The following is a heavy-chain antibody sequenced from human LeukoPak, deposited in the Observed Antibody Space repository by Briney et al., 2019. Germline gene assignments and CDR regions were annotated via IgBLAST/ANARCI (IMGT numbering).Heavy chain of an antibody. CDR3: ARGLGYCSSTSCYRLLLSY. CDR1: GFTFSSYE. Sequence: PGGSLRLSCAASGFTFSSYEMNWVRQAPGKGLEGVSYISSSGSTIYYADSVKGRLTISRDNAKNSLYLQMNSPRAEDTAVYYCARGLGYCSSTSCYRLLLSYWGQGTLVTVSS. D-gene: IGHD2-2*01. V-gene: IGHV3-48*03. CDR2: ISSSGSTI. J-gene: IGHJ4*02.